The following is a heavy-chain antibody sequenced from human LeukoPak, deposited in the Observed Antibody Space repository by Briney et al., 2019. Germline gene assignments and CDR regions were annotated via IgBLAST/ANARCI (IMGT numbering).Heavy chain of an antibody. J-gene: IGHJ4*02. CDR3: ARVADYDSSGYRD. CDR2: ISSSSSYI. Sequence: GGSLRLSCAASGFTFSDYAMNWVRQAPGKGLEWVSSISSSSSYIYYADSVKGRFTISRDNAKNSLYLQMNSLRAEDTAVYYCARVADYDSSGYRDWGQGTLVTVSS. V-gene: IGHV3-21*01. CDR1: GFTFSDYA. D-gene: IGHD3-22*01.